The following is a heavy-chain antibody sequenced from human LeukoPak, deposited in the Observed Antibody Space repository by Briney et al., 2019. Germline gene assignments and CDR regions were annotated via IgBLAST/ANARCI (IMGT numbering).Heavy chain of an antibody. Sequence: SETLSLTCTVSGDSISSGSYYWSWIRQPAGKGLEWIGRIYTSGSTNYNPSLKSRVTISVDTSKNQFSLKLSSVTAADTAVYYCAREKRDGYNYFDYWGQGTLVTVSS. CDR1: GDSISSGSYY. J-gene: IGHJ4*02. CDR3: AREKRDGYNYFDY. CDR2: IYTSGST. V-gene: IGHV4-61*02. D-gene: IGHD5-24*01.